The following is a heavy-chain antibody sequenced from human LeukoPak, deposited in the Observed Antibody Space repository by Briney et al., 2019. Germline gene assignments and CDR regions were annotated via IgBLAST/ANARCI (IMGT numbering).Heavy chain of an antibody. D-gene: IGHD3-22*01. CDR1: GYTFTGYY. CDR2: INPNSGGT. V-gene: IGHV1-2*06. Sequence: GASVKVSCKASGYTFTGYYMHWVRQTRGQGLEWMGRINPNSGGTNYAQKFQGRVTMTRDTTISTAYMELSRLRSDDTAVYYCARTPSDYDSSGYYGYWGQGTLVTVSS. J-gene: IGHJ4*02. CDR3: ARTPSDYDSSGYYGY.